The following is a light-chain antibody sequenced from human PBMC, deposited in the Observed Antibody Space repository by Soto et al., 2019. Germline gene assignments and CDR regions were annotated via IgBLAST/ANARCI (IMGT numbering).Light chain of an antibody. CDR3: CSYAGSSTYA. Sequence: QSALTQPASVSGSPGQSITISCTGTTDDIGIYNLVSWYQQHPGKAPKLIIYDVNQRPSGVSNRFSGSKSGNTASLTISGLQAEDEADYHCCSYAGSSTYAFGTGTKLTVL. CDR1: TDDIGIYNL. J-gene: IGLJ1*01. V-gene: IGLV2-23*02. CDR2: DVN.